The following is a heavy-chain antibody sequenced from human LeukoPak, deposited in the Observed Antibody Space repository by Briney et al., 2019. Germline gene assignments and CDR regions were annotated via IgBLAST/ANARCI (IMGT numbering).Heavy chain of an antibody. CDR3: AINTGGRADAFDI. CDR2: IVPISGTP. CDR1: GGSSRRNT. V-gene: IGHV1-69*05. J-gene: IGHJ3*02. Sequence: SVKVSCKASGGSSRRNTIVWVRQAPGQGLEWMGMIVPISGTPNYAQKLQGRLTISTDESTSTAYMDLSNLRSDDTAIYYCAINTGGRADAFDIWGQGTQVTVSS. D-gene: IGHD1-26*01.